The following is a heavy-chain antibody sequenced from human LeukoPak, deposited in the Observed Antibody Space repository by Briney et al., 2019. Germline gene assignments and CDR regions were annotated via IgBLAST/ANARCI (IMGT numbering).Heavy chain of an antibody. J-gene: IGHJ6*03. CDR1: GYTFTSYG. Sequence: GASVKVSCKASGYTFTSYGISWVRQAPGQGLEWMGWISAYNGNTNYAQKLQGRVTMTRDMSTSTVYMELSSLRSEDTAVYYCARAYYDFWSGYYRPYYYYMDVWGKGTTVTVSS. CDR3: ARAYYDFWSGYYRPYYYYMDV. CDR2: ISAYNGNT. D-gene: IGHD3-3*01. V-gene: IGHV1-18*01.